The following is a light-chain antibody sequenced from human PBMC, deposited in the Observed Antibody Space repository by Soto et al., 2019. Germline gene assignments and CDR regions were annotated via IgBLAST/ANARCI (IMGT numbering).Light chain of an antibody. CDR3: QQYNSYSHYT. Sequence: DIQMTQSPSTLSASVGARVTITCRASQSISSWLAWYQQKPGKAPKLLIYDASSLESGVPSRFSGSGSWTEFTLTISSLQPDDFATYYCQQYNSYSHYTFGQGTKLEIK. CDR2: DAS. CDR1: QSISSW. J-gene: IGKJ2*01. V-gene: IGKV1-5*01.